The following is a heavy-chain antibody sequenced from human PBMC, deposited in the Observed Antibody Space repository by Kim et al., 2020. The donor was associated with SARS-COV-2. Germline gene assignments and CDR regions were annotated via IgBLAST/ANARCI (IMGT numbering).Heavy chain of an antibody. CDR1: GFTFSNAW. V-gene: IGHV3-15*01. J-gene: IGHJ4*02. CDR2: IKSKTDGGTT. Sequence: GGSLRLSCAASGFTFSNAWMSWVRQAPGKGLEWVGRIKSKTDGGTTDYAAPVKGRFTISRDDSKNTLYLQMNSLKTEDTAVYYCTTDLGDWNDYEAFDYWGQGTLVTVSS. CDR3: TTDLGDWNDYEAFDY. D-gene: IGHD1-1*01.